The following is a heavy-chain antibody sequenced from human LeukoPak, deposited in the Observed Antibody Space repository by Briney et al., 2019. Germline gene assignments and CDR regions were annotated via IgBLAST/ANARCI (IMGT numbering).Heavy chain of an antibody. CDR1: GGSISSYY. D-gene: IGHD1-7*01. CDR3: ARLLVNYDAFDI. CDR2: IYYSGCT. Sequence: PSETLSLTCTASGGSISSYYGSWLRQPPGKGLEWIGYIYYSGCTNYNPSLKSRVTISVDTSKNQFSLKLSSVTAADTAVYYCARLLVNYDAFDICGQGKMVTVSS. V-gene: IGHV4-59*08. J-gene: IGHJ3*02.